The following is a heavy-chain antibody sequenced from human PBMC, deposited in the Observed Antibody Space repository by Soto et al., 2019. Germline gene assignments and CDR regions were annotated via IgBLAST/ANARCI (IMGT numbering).Heavy chain of an antibody. V-gene: IGHV1-18*04. J-gene: IGHJ6*02. D-gene: IGHD2-15*01. CDR1: GYTFTSYG. Sequence: QVQLVQSGAEVKKPGASVKVSCKASGYTFTSYGITWVRQAPGQGLEWMGWISAYNGNTNYAQKLQGRVTMTTDTTTSTAYMELRSLRSDDTAVYYCARERGYCSGGSCHYGMDVWGQGTTVTVSS. CDR3: ARERGYCSGGSCHYGMDV. CDR2: ISAYNGNT.